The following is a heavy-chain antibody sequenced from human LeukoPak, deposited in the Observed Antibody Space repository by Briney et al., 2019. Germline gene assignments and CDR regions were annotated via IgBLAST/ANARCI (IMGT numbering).Heavy chain of an antibody. CDR3: ARGLGRQQLVSPFDY. J-gene: IGHJ4*02. D-gene: IGHD6-13*01. V-gene: IGHV4-38-2*02. Sequence: SETLSLTCTVSGYSISSGYYWGWIRQPPGKGLEWLAGIYHSGTIYYNPSLKSRVTISVDTSKNQFSLKLTSVTAADTAVYYCARGLGRQQLVSPFDYWGQGTLVTVSS. CDR2: IYHSGTI. CDR1: GYSISSGYY.